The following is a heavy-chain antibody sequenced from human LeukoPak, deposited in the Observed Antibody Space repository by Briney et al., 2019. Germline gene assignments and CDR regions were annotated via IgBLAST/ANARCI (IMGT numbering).Heavy chain of an antibody. CDR2: ISGSGGTT. V-gene: IGHV3-23*01. CDR3: ARVYDILPGYYGGAFDI. CDR1: GFTFSSYA. D-gene: IGHD3-9*01. J-gene: IGHJ3*02. Sequence: GGSLRLSCSASGFTFSSYAMSWVRQAPGNGLEWVSVISGSGGTTYYADSVKGRFTISRDNSKNTLYLQMNSLRAKDTAVYYCARVYDILPGYYGGAFDIGGQGTMATVSS.